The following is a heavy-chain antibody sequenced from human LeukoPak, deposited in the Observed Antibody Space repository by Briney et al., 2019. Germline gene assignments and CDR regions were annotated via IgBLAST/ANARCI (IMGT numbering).Heavy chain of an antibody. CDR1: GFTFSSYW. D-gene: IGHD3-16*02. CDR2: IKQDGSEK. V-gene: IGHV3-7*01. Sequence: GSLRLSCAASGFTFSSYWMSWVRQAPGKGLEWVANIKQDGSEKYYVDSVKGRFTISRDNAKKSLYLQMNSLRDEDTAVYYCARDFFAFGGVIALLDYWGQGTLVTVSS. J-gene: IGHJ4*02. CDR3: ARDFFAFGGVIALLDY.